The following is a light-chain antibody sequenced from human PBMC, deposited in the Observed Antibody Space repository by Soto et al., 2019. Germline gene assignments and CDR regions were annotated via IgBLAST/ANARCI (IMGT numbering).Light chain of an antibody. CDR3: SSYTSSGTLV. Sequence: QSALTQPASVSGSPGQSITVSCTGTSSAHGNYNYVSWYQHHPGKAPKLMVYEVSNRPSGVSNRFSGSKSGNTASLTISGLQVEDEAEYYCSSYTSSGTLVFGAGTKVTVL. J-gene: IGLJ1*01. CDR2: EVS. CDR1: SSAHGNYNY. V-gene: IGLV2-14*01.